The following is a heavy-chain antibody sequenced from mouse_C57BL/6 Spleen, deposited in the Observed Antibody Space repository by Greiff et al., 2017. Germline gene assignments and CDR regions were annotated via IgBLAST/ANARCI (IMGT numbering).Heavy chain of an antibody. CDR2: IYPGDGDT. D-gene: IGHD1-1*01. J-gene: IGHJ3*01. CDR1: GYAFSSYW. CDR3: ARGDYYGSSYNFAY. Sequence: VQLQQSGAELVKPGASVKISCKASGYAFSSYWMNWVKQRPGKGLEWIGQIYPGDGDTNYNGKFKGKATLTADKSSSTAYMQLSSLTSEDSAVYFCARGDYYGSSYNFAYWGQGTLVTVSA. V-gene: IGHV1-80*01.